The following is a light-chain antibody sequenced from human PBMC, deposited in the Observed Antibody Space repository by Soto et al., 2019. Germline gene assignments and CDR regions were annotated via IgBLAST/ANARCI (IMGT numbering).Light chain of an antibody. V-gene: IGLV8-61*01. CDR2: STN. Sequence: QAVVTQEPSFSVSPGGTATLTCDLSSGSVSTNYFPSWYQQTPGHAPRTLIYSTNIRSSGVPDRFSGSILGKKAALTITGAQADDESNYYCVLYMGSGIWLFGGGTKLTVL. CDR3: VLYMGSGIWL. CDR1: SGSVSTNYF. J-gene: IGLJ2*01.